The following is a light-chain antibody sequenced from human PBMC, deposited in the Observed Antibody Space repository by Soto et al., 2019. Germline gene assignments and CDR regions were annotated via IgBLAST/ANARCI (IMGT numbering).Light chain of an antibody. Sequence: EIVLTQSPGTLSLSPGERATLSCRASQTVRGSYLAWFQQKPGQAPRLLIYAASTRAAGVPDRFSGSGSGTDFSLPINRLEPEDFAVYYCQHYGPSPWTFGQGTKVEIK. J-gene: IGKJ1*01. V-gene: IGKV3-20*01. CDR1: QTVRGSY. CDR3: QHYGPSPWT. CDR2: AAS.